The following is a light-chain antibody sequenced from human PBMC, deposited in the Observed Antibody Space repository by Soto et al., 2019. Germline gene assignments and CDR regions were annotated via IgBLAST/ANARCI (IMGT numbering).Light chain of an antibody. J-gene: IGKJ1*01. Sequence: MTQSPSTLSASAGDRATISCRASQSVSSNLAWYQQKPGQAPRLLIYGASTRATGIPARFSGSGSGTEFTLTISSLQSEDFAVYYCQQYNDWPRTFGQGTKVDI. CDR1: QSVSSN. V-gene: IGKV3-15*01. CDR3: QQYNDWPRT. CDR2: GAS.